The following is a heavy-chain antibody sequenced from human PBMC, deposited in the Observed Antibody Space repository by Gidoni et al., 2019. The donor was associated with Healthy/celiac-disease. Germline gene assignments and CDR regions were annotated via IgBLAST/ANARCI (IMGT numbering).Heavy chain of an antibody. CDR2: ISDDRSNK. CDR1: GFTFSSYG. CDR3: AKAVAVAEDGYGMDV. D-gene: IGHD6-19*01. V-gene: IGHV3-30*18. Sequence: QVQLVESGGGVVQPGGSLRRSCAASGFTFSSYGMNWVRQAPGQGLEWVAVISDDRSNKDYADSVKCRFTISRDNTKNTLYLQMNSLRAEDTAVYYVAKAVAVAEDGYGMDVWGQGTTVTVSS. J-gene: IGHJ6*02.